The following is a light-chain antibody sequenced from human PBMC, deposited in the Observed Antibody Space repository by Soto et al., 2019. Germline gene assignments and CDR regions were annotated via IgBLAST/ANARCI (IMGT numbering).Light chain of an antibody. CDR2: EVS. V-gene: IGLV2-14*01. CDR3: SSFATTSLAI. Sequence: QSALTQPASVSGSPGQSITISCTGTSSDVGGHDYVSWYQQHPGKAPKLMIYEVSTRPSGVSDRFSGSKSGSTASLTISGLQAEDEADYYCSSFATTSLAIFGTGTKVTAL. J-gene: IGLJ1*01. CDR1: SSDVGGHDY.